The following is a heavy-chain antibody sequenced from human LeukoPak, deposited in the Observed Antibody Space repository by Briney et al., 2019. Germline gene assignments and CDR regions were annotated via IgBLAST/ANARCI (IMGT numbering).Heavy chain of an antibody. CDR2: IYYSGST. V-gene: IGHV4-39*01. Sequence: SETLSLTCTVSGGSISSSSYYWGWIRQPPGKGREWIGSIYYSGSTYHNPSLKSRVTISVGTTKSQSSLKLSSVTAADTAVYYCARQGLSITGTTHFDYWGQGTLVTVSS. J-gene: IGHJ4*02. D-gene: IGHD1-7*01. CDR1: GGSISSSSYY. CDR3: ARQGLSITGTTHFDY.